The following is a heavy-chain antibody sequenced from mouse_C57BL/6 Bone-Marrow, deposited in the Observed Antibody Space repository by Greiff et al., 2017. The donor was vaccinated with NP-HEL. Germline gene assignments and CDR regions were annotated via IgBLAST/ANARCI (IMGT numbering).Heavy chain of an antibody. CDR1: GYTFTSYW. CDR2: IYPGSGST. CDR3: ASLYYGSSHYWYFDV. Sequence: VQLQQPGAELVKPGASVKMSCKASGYTFTSYWITWVKQRPGQGLEWIGDIYPGSGSTNYNEKFKSKATLTVDTSSSTAYMQLSSLTSEDSAVYYCASLYYGSSHYWYFDVWGTGTTVTVSS. V-gene: IGHV1-55*01. J-gene: IGHJ1*03. D-gene: IGHD1-1*01.